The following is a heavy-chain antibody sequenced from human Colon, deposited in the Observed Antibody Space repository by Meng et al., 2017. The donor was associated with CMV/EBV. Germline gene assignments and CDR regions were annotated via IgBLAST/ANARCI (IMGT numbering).Heavy chain of an antibody. D-gene: IGHD3-3*01. CDR3: ARGPYSGDFWSFEYYYYGMDV. CDR2: VYYSGSA. J-gene: IGHJ6*02. Sequence: SETLSLTCTVSGGSISSYYWSWIRQPPGKGLEWMGYVYYSGSATYSPSLRSRVSISVDTSKNQFSLKLSSVTAADTAVYYCARGPYSGDFWSFEYYYYGMDVWGQGTTVTVS. CDR1: GGSISSYY. V-gene: IGHV4-59*12.